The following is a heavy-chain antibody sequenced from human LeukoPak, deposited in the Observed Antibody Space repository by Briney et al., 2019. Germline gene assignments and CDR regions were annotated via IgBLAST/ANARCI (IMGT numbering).Heavy chain of an antibody. CDR2: TYYRSKWYV. CDR3: ARLIGSSWFDS. J-gene: IGHJ5*01. V-gene: IGHV6-1*01. CDR1: GDSVSTNSAT. D-gene: IGHD3-16*01. Sequence: SQTLSLTCAISGDSVSTNSATWTWIRQSPSRGLEWLGRTYYRSKWYVDYAVSLKGRITINPDTSRSQFSLQLNSVTPDDTAVYYCARLIGSSWFDSWGQGTLVTVSS.